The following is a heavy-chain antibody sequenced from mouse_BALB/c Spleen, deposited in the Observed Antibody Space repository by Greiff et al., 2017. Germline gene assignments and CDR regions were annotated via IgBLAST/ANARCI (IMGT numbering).Heavy chain of an antibody. CDR3: ARRPYSYYLDY. CDR2: IDPENGNT. Sequence: EVQLQQSGAELVRPGALVKLSCKASGFNIKDYYMHWVKQRPEQGLEWIGWIDPENGNTIYDPKFQGKASITADTSSNTAYLQLSSLTSEDTAVYYCARRPYSYYLDYWGQGTTLTVSS. V-gene: IGHV14-1*02. CDR1: GFNIKDYY. J-gene: IGHJ2*01.